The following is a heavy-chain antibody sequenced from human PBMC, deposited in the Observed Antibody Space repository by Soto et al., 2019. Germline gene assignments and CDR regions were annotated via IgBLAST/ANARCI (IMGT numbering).Heavy chain of an antibody. J-gene: IGHJ3*02. CDR3: ARSRDSSSPGYI. D-gene: IGHD6-13*01. Sequence: ASGKVSCKASGYTFTNYGIRWVGQAPGQGLEWMGWISAYNGNTNYAQKLQGRVAMTTDTSTSTAYMELRSLRSDDTAVYYCARSRDSSSPGYIWGQGTMVTVSS. V-gene: IGHV1-18*04. CDR1: GYTFTNYG. CDR2: ISAYNGNT.